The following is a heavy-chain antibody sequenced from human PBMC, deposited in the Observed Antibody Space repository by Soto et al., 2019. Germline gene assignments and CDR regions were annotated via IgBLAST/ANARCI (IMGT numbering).Heavy chain of an antibody. D-gene: IGHD3-10*01. J-gene: IGHJ6*02. CDR2: FRSGGGT. CDR3: VRQGIGVLHGLVDV. V-gene: IGHV4-4*08. CDR1: GDSISSYN. Sequence: QVQLQESGPGLVKPSETLSLTCTVSGDSISSYNLAWIRQPPGKGLEWMGYFRSGGGTSYNPSLKSGVAISADTSMKQFSLRLGSVPAADTAVYYCVRQGIGVLHGLVDVWGQGTTVTVSS.